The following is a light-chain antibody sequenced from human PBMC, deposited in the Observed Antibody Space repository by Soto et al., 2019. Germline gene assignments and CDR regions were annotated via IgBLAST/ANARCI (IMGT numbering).Light chain of an antibody. J-gene: IGLJ3*02. Sequence: QSALTQPASVSGSPGQSITISCAGTSSDVGSYNLVSWYQQHPGKAPKLMIYDVNKRPSGVSNRFSGSKSGNTASLTISGLQAEDEGDYYCCSSAGSYTWVFGGGTQLTVL. CDR2: DVN. CDR1: SSDVGSYNL. V-gene: IGLV2-23*02. CDR3: CSSAGSYTWV.